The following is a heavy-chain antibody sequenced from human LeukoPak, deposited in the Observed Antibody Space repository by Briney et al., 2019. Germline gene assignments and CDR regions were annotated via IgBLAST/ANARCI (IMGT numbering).Heavy chain of an antibody. J-gene: IGHJ6*04. CDR2: ISGSGGST. CDR3: AELGIPMIGGV. CDR1: GFTFSSYA. Sequence: GGSLRLSCAASGFTFSSYAMSWVRQAPGKGLEWVSAISGSGGSTYYADSVKGRFTISRDNAKNSLYLQMNSLRAEDTAVYYCAELGIPMIGGVWGKGTTVTISS. V-gene: IGHV3-23*01. D-gene: IGHD3-10*02.